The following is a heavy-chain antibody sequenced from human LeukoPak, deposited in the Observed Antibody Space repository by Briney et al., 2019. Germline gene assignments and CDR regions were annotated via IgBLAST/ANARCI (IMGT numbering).Heavy chain of an antibody. CDR3: ARGSFWSGRFEY. D-gene: IGHD3-3*01. Sequence: SETLSLTCAVSGGSISTYYWSWVRQPPGKGLEWIGYIYYSGGSTSYNPSLKSRVIISVDTSKNQFSLKLSSVTAADTAVYYCARGSFWSGRFEYWGQGTLVTVSA. CDR2: IYYSGGST. CDR1: GGSISTYY. V-gene: IGHV4-59*01. J-gene: IGHJ4*02.